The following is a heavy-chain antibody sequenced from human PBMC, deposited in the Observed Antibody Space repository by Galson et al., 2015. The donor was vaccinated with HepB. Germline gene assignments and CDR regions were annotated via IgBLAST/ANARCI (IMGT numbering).Heavy chain of an antibody. CDR1: GGSISSSSYY. Sequence: TLSLTCTVSGGSISSSSYYWGWIRQPPGKGLEWIGSIYYSGSTYYNPSLKSRVTISVDTSKNQFSLKLSSVTAADTAVYYCARDPGVVQLERRGAFGIWGQGTMVTVSS. V-gene: IGHV4-39*07. CDR3: ARDPGVVQLERRGAFGI. CDR2: IYYSGST. J-gene: IGHJ3*02. D-gene: IGHD1-1*01.